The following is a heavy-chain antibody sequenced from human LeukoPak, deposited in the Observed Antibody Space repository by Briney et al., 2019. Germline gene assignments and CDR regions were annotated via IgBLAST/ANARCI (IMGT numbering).Heavy chain of an antibody. CDR3: ARMAYSYGYYYYYGMDV. D-gene: IGHD5-18*01. CDR1: GGTFSSYA. CDR2: IIPIFGTA. J-gene: IGHJ6*02. V-gene: IGHV1-69*13. Sequence: ASVKVSCKASGGTFSSYAISWVRQAPGRGLEWMGGIIPIFGTANYAQKFQGRVTITADESTSTAYMELSSLRSEDTAVYYCARMAYSYGYYYYYGMDVWGQGTTVTVSS.